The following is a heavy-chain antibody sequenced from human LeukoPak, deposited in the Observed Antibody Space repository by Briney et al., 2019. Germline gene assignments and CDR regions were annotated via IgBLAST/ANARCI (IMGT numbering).Heavy chain of an antibody. CDR2: ISGSGGST. V-gene: IGHV3-23*01. J-gene: IGHJ6*03. CDR3: AKDGRWELPDYYYYMDV. D-gene: IGHD1-26*01. CDR1: GFTFSSYG. Sequence: GGSLRLSCAASGFTFSSYGMSWVRQAPGKGLEWVSAISGSGGSTYYADSVKGRFTISRDNSKNTLYLQMNSLRAEDTAVYYCAKDGRWELPDYYYYMDVWGKGTTVTISS.